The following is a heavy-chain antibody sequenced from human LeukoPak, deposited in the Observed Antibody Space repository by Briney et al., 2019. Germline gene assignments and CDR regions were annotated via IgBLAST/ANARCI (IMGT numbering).Heavy chain of an antibody. D-gene: IGHD4-17*01. CDR3: LKGRLPVTTLTGMDY. V-gene: IGHV1-69*01. J-gene: IGHJ4*02. Sequence: SVKLSCKASAGTFSSYAISWARHSPAQVLERKGGIITNLGTANYAQKFHCTVPITADESTSTPYIERSSLNPQDTAASYCLKGRLPVTTLTGMDYWGQGALVTVSS. CDR1: AGTFSSYA. CDR2: IITNLGTA.